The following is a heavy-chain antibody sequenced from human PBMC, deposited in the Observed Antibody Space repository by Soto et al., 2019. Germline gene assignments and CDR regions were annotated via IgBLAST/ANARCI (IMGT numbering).Heavy chain of an antibody. CDR3: ARDHDYGAFDI. V-gene: IGHV3-53*04. CDR2: IYSGGST. Sequence: PGGSLRLSCAASGFTVSSNYMSWVRQAPGKGLEWVPVIYSGGSTYYADSVKGRFTISRHNSKNTLYLQMNSLRAEDTAVYYCARDHDYGAFDIWGQGTMVTVSS. CDR1: GFTVSSNY. D-gene: IGHD4-17*01. J-gene: IGHJ3*02.